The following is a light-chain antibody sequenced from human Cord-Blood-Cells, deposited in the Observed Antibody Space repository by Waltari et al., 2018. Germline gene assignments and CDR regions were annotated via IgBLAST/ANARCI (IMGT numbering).Light chain of an antibody. CDR3: QQYNSCPLT. J-gene: IGKJ4*01. Sequence: DIQMTQSPSTMPASVGDKVTITCRASQSISSWLAWYQQKPGKAPKLLIFKASSLESGVPSRFSGSGSGTEFTLTISSLQPDDFATYYCQQYNSCPLTFGGGTKVEIK. V-gene: IGKV1-5*03. CDR1: QSISSW. CDR2: KAS.